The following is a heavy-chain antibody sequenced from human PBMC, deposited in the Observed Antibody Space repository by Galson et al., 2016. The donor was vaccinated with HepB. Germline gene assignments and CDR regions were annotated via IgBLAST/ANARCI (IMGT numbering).Heavy chain of an antibody. CDR1: GFTFSSFD. V-gene: IGHV3-23*01. CDR3: AILKGQVTILDL. Sequence: SLRLSCAASGFTFSSFDMSWVRQAPGGGLEWVSTLDAGNYATHYADSVKGRFTISRDNSKSTPYLQLNSLRAEDTAVYFCAILKGQVTILDLWGQGTLVTVSS. J-gene: IGHJ5*02. CDR2: LDAGNYAT. D-gene: IGHD4-17*01.